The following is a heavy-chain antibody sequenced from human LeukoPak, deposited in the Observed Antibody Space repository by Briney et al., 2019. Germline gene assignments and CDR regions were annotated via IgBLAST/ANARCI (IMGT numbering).Heavy chain of an antibody. V-gene: IGHV3-21*04. D-gene: IGHD3-22*01. CDR2: ISSSSSYI. Sequence: GGSLRLSCAASGFTFSSYSMNWVRQAPGKGLEWVSSISSSSSYIYYADSVKGRFTISRDNAKNSLYLQMNTLRAEDTAVYYCASWFYDRSDYPNHWGQGTLVTVSS. CDR3: ASWFYDRSDYPNH. CDR1: GFTFSSYS. J-gene: IGHJ4*02.